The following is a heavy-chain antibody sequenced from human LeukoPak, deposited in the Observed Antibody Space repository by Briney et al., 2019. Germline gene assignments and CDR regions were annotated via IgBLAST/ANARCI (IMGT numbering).Heavy chain of an antibody. CDR1: GGSISSGSYF. J-gene: IGHJ3*02. CDR2: IYTSGST. D-gene: IGHD2-15*01. V-gene: IGHV4-61*02. CDR3: ASDRIEVDAFDI. Sequence: SETLSLTCTVSGGSISSGSYFWSWIRQPAGKGLEWIGRIYTSGSTNYNPSLKSRVTISVDTSKNQFSLKLSSVTAADTAVYYCASDRIEVDAFDIWGQGTMVTVSS.